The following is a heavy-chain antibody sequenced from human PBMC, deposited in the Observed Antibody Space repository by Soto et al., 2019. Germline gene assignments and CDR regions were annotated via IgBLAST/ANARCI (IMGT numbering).Heavy chain of an antibody. CDR3: ARLPYSSGWYYYYYYGMDV. V-gene: IGHV4-59*01. CDR1: GGSISSYY. CDR2: IYYSGST. Sequence: QVQLQESGPGLVKPSETLSLTCTVSGGSISSYYWSWIRQPPGKGLEWIGYIYYSGSTNYNPSLKSRVTISVDTSKNQFSLKLSSVTAADTAVYYCARLPYSSGWYYYYYYGMDVWGQGTTVTVSS. D-gene: IGHD6-19*01. J-gene: IGHJ6*02.